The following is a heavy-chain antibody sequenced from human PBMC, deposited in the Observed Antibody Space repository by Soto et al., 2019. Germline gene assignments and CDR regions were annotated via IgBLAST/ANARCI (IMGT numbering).Heavy chain of an antibody. CDR3: DKCGASHTCMPTGLDT. CDR1: GFTFSNYA. J-gene: IGHJ5*02. Sequence: GSLRLSCEVSGFTFSNYAMAWVCQSPGKGLEYVSSITGNGGYTYYTLSVKCRFTISRDNSKNTLYVQMNSLPAEDTATQFYDKCGASHTCMPTGLDTWGRGTLVGVSS. D-gene: IGHD2-15*01. V-gene: IGHV3-23*01. CDR2: ITGNGGYT.